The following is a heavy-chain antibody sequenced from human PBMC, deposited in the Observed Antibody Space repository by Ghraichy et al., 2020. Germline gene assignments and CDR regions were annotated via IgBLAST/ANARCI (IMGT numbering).Heavy chain of an antibody. V-gene: IGHV3-23*01. J-gene: IGHJ4*02. CDR2: LSGSGESK. CDR1: GFTFSDYA. D-gene: IGHD2-21*01. Sequence: GGSLRLSCAASGFTFSDYAMIWVRQAPGKGLEWVSRLSGSGESKFYADSVKGRFIISRDNSKNTLYLQMSSLRAEDTAIYYCAKSDCGSHGCKLIGDWGQGTLVTVSS. CDR3: AKSDCGSHGCKLIGD.